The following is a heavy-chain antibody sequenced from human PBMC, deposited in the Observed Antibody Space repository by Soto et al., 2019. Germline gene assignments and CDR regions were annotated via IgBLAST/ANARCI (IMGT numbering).Heavy chain of an antibody. CDR2: MNPGSGQT. V-gene: IGHV1-8*02. D-gene: IGHD6-13*01. Sequence: ASVKVSWKDSGYTFINFDISWVRQAAGQGLEWLGWMNPGSGQTGYASKFQGRVAMTRDASTGTSHLELSSLTSDDTAVYYCARMASAGTLNWFDPWGQGTLVPVSS. CDR1: GYTFINFD. J-gene: IGHJ5*02. CDR3: ARMASAGTLNWFDP.